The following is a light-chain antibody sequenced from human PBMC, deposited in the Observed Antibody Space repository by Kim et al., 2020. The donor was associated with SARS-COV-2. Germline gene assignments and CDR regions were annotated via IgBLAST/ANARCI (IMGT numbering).Light chain of an antibody. CDR2: SNN. CDR1: ISNIGTNT. Sequence: QSVLTQPPSASGTPGQRVTISCSGSISNIGTNTVNWYQQLPGTAPKLLIYSNNQRPSGVPDQFSGSKSGTSASLAISGLQSDDEADYYCAAWDDSRTVLFGGGTQLTVL. CDR3: AAWDDSRTVL. J-gene: IGLJ2*01. V-gene: IGLV1-44*01.